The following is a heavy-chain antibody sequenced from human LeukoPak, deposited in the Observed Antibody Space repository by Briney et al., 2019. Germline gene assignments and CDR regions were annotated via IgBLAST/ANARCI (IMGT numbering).Heavy chain of an antibody. V-gene: IGHV3-7*01. D-gene: IGHD1-26*01. Sequence: PGGSLRLSCAASGFRFGDYWMTWARHVPGKGLEWVANIKQDGAEKHYAESVGGRFIISRDNAENSLYLEMDSLKVEDTAVYYCARVGAWDLQRVFDYWGQGTLVTVSS. CDR3: ARVGAWDLQRVFDY. CDR2: IKQDGAEK. CDR1: GFRFGDYW. J-gene: IGHJ4*02.